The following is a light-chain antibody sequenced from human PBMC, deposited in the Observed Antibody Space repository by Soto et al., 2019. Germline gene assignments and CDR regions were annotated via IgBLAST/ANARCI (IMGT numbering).Light chain of an antibody. CDR1: QSVSSNL. CDR3: QQYGSSPRP. V-gene: IGKV3-20*01. Sequence: EIVLTQSPGTLSLSPGERATLPCRASQSVSSNLLAWYQQKPGQAPRLLIYGASSRATGIPDRFSGSGSGTDLTLNISSLEPEDFAVYYCQQYGSSPRPFGQGTKVEIK. CDR2: GAS. J-gene: IGKJ1*01.